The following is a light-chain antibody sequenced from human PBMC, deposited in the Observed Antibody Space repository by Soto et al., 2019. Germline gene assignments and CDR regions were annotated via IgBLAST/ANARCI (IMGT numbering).Light chain of an antibody. CDR2: KAS. J-gene: IGKJ2*01. CDR3: QQYNTYNT. CDR1: QSINNW. Sequence: DIQMTQSPSTLSASVGDRVTITCRASQSINNWLAWYQQKPGKAPKLLIYKASSLASGVPSRFSGSGSGTEFTLTISSLQPDDFATYYCQQYNTYNTFGQGTNLEIK. V-gene: IGKV1-5*03.